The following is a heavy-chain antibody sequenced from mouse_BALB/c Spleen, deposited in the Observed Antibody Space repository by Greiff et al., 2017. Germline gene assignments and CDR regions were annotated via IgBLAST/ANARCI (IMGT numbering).Heavy chain of an antibody. CDR2: ISSGSSTI. V-gene: IGHV5-17*02. Sequence: EVQVVESGGGLVQPGGSRKLSCAASGFTFSSFGMHWVRQAPEKGLEWVAYISSGSSTIYYADTVKGRFTISRDNPKNTLFLQMTSLRSEDTAMYYCARGKNYDYDGYYAMDYWGQGTSVTVSS. CDR3: ARGKNYDYDGYYAMDY. CDR1: GFTFSSFG. D-gene: IGHD2-4*01. J-gene: IGHJ4*01.